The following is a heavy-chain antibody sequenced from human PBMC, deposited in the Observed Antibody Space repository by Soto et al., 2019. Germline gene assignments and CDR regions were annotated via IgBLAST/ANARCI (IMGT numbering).Heavy chain of an antibody. Sequence: ASVKVSCKASGYTFTGYFMHWVRQAPGQGLEWMGWINPCSGNANYSQRFQGRVTITRDTSASTVYMELSSLRFEDTAVYYCATAIADDAFDIWGRGTMVTVSS. J-gene: IGHJ3*02. CDR3: ATAIADDAFDI. V-gene: IGHV1-3*01. CDR1: GYTFTGYF. D-gene: IGHD2-2*01. CDR2: INPCSGNA.